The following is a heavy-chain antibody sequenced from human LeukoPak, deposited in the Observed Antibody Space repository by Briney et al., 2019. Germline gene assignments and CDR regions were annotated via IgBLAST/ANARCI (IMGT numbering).Heavy chain of an antibody. V-gene: IGHV3-21*01. CDR3: ARVGGYCSGGSCDHFDY. CDR1: GFTFSSYS. D-gene: IGHD2-15*01. Sequence: PGGSLRLSCAASGFTFSSYSMNWVRQAPGKGLEWVSSISSSSSYIYYADSVRGRFTISRDNAKNSLYLQMNSLRAEDTAVYYCARVGGYCSGGSCDHFDYWGQGTLVTVSS. CDR2: ISSSSSYI. J-gene: IGHJ4*02.